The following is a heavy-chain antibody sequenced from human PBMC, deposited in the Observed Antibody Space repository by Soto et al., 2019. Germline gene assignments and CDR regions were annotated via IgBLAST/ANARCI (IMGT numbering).Heavy chain of an antibody. Sequence: PGGSLRLSCAASGFTFSSYAMGWVRQAPGKGLEWVSAISGSGGSTYYADSVKGRFTISRDNSKNTLYLQMNSLRAEDTAVYYCAKSAVYYDFWSGYELDYWGQGTLVTVSS. CDR2: ISGSGGST. V-gene: IGHV3-23*01. J-gene: IGHJ4*02. CDR1: GFTFSSYA. CDR3: AKSAVYYDFWSGYELDY. D-gene: IGHD3-3*01.